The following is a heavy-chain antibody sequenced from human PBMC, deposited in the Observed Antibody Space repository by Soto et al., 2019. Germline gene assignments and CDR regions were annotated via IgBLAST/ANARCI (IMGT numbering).Heavy chain of an antibody. CDR3: AKGGSSWSNFDY. V-gene: IGHV3-9*01. CDR1: GFTFDDYA. J-gene: IGHJ4*02. Sequence: EVQLVESGGGLVQPGRSLRLSCAASGFTFDDYAMHWVRQAPGKGLEWVSGISWNSGSIGYADSVKGRFTISRDNAKNSLYLQMNSLRAEDTALYYCAKGGSSWSNFDYWGQGTLVTVSS. D-gene: IGHD6-13*01. CDR2: ISWNSGSI.